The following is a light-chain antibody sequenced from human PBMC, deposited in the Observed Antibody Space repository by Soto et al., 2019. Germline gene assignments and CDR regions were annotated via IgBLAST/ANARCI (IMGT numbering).Light chain of an antibody. J-gene: IGLJ3*02. CDR3: AAWDDSLSGRGV. CDR1: SSNIGRNY. Sequence: QSVLTQPPSASGTPGQRVTISCSGSSSNIGRNYVYWYQQLPGTAPKLLIYRNNQRPSGVPDRFSGSKSGTSASLAISGRRSEDEADYYCAAWDDSLSGRGVFGGGTKLTVL. V-gene: IGLV1-47*01. CDR2: RNN.